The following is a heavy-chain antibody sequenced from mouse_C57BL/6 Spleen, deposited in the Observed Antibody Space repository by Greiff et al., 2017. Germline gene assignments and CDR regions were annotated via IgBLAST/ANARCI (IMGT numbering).Heavy chain of an antibody. J-gene: IGHJ2*01. Sequence: QVQLQQPGAELVKPGASVKLSCKASGYTFTSYWMHWVKQRPGQGLEWIGMIHPNSGSTNYNEKFKGKATLTVDKSSSAAYMQLSSLTSEESAVYYCARHYGSSDFDNWGQGTTLTVSS. CDR1: GYTFTSYW. CDR3: ARHYGSSDFDN. CDR2: IHPNSGST. V-gene: IGHV1-64*01. D-gene: IGHD1-1*01.